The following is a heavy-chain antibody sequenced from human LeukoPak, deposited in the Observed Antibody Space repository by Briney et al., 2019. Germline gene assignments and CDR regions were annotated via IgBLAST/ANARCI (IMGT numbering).Heavy chain of an antibody. D-gene: IGHD6-19*01. CDR3: AKYETWTSGRYFDY. CDR2: IIPIFGTA. CDR1: GGTFSSYA. J-gene: IGHJ4*02. V-gene: IGHV1-69*01. Sequence: SVKVSCKASGGTFSSYAISWVRQAPGQGLEWMGGIIPIFGTANYAQKFQGRVTITADESTSTAYMELSSLRAEDTALYYCAKYETWTSGRYFDYWGQGTLVIVSS.